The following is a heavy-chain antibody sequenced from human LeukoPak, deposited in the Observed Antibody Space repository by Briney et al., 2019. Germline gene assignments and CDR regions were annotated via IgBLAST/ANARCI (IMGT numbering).Heavy chain of an antibody. D-gene: IGHD3-16*01. J-gene: IGHJ4*02. Sequence: QAPGKGLVWVSRINSGGSSTSYADSVKGRFTISRDNAKNTLYLQMNSLRAEDTAVYYCARDRGGYWGQGTLVTVSS. CDR2: INSGGSST. CDR3: ARDRGGY. V-gene: IGHV3-74*01.